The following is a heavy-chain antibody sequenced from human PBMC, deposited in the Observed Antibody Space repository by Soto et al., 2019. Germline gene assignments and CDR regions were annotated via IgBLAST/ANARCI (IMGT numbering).Heavy chain of an antibody. CDR1: GGTFSSYA. Sequence: SVKVSCKASGGTFSSYAISWVRQAPGQGLEWMGGIIPIFGTANYAQKFQGRVTITADESTSTAYMELSSLRSEDTAVYYCARGRGYYDSSGSRNWFDPWGQGTLVTVSS. J-gene: IGHJ5*02. CDR2: IIPIFGTA. CDR3: ARGRGYYDSSGSRNWFDP. V-gene: IGHV1-69*13. D-gene: IGHD3-22*01.